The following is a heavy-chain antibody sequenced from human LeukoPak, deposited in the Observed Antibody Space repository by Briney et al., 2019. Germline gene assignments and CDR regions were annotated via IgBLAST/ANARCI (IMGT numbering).Heavy chain of an antibody. CDR2: IYTSGST. J-gene: IGHJ4*02. CDR3: ARVWGGSYSSDY. D-gene: IGHD1-26*01. Sequence: SETLSLTCTVSGGSISSGSYYWSWIRQPAGKGLEWIGRIYTSGSTNYNPPLKSRVTISVDTSKNQFSLKLSSVTAADTAVYYCARVWGGSYSSDYWGQGTLVTVSS. CDR1: GGSISSGSYY. V-gene: IGHV4-61*02.